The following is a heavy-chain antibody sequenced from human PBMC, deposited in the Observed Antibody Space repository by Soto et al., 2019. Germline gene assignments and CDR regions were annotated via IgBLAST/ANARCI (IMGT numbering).Heavy chain of an antibody. CDR3: ARDTNDYGDLTLDY. D-gene: IGHD4-17*01. V-gene: IGHV1-69*13. CDR2: IIPIFGTA. J-gene: IGHJ4*02. Sequence: GASVKVSCKASGGTFSSYAISWVRQAPGQGLEWMGGIIPIFGTANYAQKFQGRVTITADESTSTAYMELSSLRSEDTAVYYCARDTNDYGDLTLDYWGQGTLVTVSS. CDR1: GGTFSSYA.